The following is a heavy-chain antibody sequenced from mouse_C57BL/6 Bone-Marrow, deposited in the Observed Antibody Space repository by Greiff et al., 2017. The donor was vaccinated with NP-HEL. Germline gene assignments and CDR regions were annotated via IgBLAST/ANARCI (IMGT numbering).Heavy chain of an antibody. CDR2: IYPCGGYT. CDR3: ARKGRILPMDY. CDR1: GYTFTNYW. V-gene: IGHV1-63*01. Sequence: QVQLQQSGAELVRPGTSVKMSCKASGYTFTNYWIGWAKQRPGHGLEWIGDIYPCGGYTNYNEKFKGKATLTVDKSSSTAYMQLSSLTSEDSAIYNYARKGRILPMDYWGQGTSVTVSS. J-gene: IGHJ4*01.